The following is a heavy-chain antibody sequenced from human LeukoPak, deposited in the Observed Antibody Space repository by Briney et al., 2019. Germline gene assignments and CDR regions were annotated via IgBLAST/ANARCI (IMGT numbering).Heavy chain of an antibody. J-gene: IGHJ4*02. CDR2: INYSGST. CDR1: GGSVSSTTYY. D-gene: IGHD3-10*01. CDR3: ARYVVYGSGKYYFDY. Sequence: PSETLSLTCTVSGGSVSSTTYYWSWLRQPPGKGLEWIASINYSGSTYYNPSLKSRVTISVDTSENPFSLKLSSVTAADTAVYYCARYVVYGSGKYYFDYWGQGTLVTVSS. V-gene: IGHV4-39*01.